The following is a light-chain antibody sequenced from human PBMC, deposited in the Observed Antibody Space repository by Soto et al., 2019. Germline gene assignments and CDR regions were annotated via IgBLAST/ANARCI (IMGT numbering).Light chain of an antibody. CDR2: GVS. CDR1: ESRFGF. Sequence: DIVLTQSPATLSVSPGDTVTLSCRASESRFGFLAWYQQKPDQAPRLLMYGVSTRATGIPARFSGGGSATDFTLTISSLQSEDSAFYFCQSYNDWPFASGLGTRLEI. V-gene: IGKV3-15*01. J-gene: IGKJ2*01. CDR3: QSYNDWPFA.